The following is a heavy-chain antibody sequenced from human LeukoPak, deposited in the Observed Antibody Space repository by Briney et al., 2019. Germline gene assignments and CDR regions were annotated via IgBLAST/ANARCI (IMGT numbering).Heavy chain of an antibody. J-gene: IGHJ5*02. CDR1: GFTFTNYG. V-gene: IGHV1-18*01. D-gene: IGHD4-17*01. CDR2: ISAYNGDT. CDR3: ARRDSGDYLQNWFDP. Sequence: ASVKVSCKASGFTFTNYGISWVRQAPGQGLEWMGWISAYNGDTNYAQKLQDRVTMTTDTSTSTAYMELRSLRSDDTAVYYCARRDSGDYLQNWFDPWGQGTLVTVSS.